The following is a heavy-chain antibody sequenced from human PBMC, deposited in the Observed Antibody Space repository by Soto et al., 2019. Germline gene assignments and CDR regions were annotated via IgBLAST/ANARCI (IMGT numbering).Heavy chain of an antibody. CDR1: GFTFSSYS. V-gene: IGHV3-21*01. Sequence: EVQLVESGGGLVKPGGSLRLSCAGSGFTFSSYSMNWVRQAPGKGLGWVSTISNSGTYIFYADSVKGRFTISRDNAKNLVYLQMNSLRAEDTAVYYCARDMPDVWGQGTTVTVSS. D-gene: IGHD2-2*01. CDR3: ARDMPDV. CDR2: ISNSGTYI. J-gene: IGHJ6*02.